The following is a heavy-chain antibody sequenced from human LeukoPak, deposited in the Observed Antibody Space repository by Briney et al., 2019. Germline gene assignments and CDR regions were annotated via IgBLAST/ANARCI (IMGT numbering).Heavy chain of an antibody. Sequence: PSETLSLTCTVSGCSVSSGSYYWSWMRQPPGKGLEWIGYIYYSGSTNYNPSLKSRVTISVDTSKNQFSLKLSSVTAADTAVYYCARDSTTVMADYWGQGTLVTVSS. CDR2: IYYSGST. CDR1: GCSVSSGSYY. V-gene: IGHV4-61*01. CDR3: ARDSTTVMADY. J-gene: IGHJ4*02. D-gene: IGHD4-17*01.